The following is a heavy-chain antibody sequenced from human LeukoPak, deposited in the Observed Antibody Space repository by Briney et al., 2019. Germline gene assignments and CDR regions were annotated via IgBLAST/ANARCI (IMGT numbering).Heavy chain of an antibody. CDR1: GGSISSGSYY. J-gene: IGHJ6*03. CDR2: IYTSGST. V-gene: IGHV4-61*02. D-gene: IGHD1-26*01. Sequence: SETLSLTCTVSGGSISSGSYYWSWIRQPAGKGLEWIGRIYTSGSTNYNPSLKSRVTISVDTSKNQFSLKLSSVTAADTAVYYCARGSDATSYYYYYYMGVWGKGTTVTISS. CDR3: ARGSDATSYYYYYYMGV.